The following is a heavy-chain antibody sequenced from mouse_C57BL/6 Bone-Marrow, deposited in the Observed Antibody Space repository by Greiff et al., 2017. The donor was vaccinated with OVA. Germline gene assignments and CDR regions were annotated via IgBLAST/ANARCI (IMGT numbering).Heavy chain of an antibody. D-gene: IGHD1-1*01. J-gene: IGHJ4*01. CDR1: GYTFTSYW. Sequence: VKLMQPGTELVKPGASVKLSCKASGYTFTSYWMHWVKQRPGQGLEWIGNINPSNGGTNYNEKFKSKATLTVDKSSSTAYMQLSSLTSEDSAVYYCARSGLLRDGNAMDYWGQGTSVTVSS. CDR2: INPSNGGT. V-gene: IGHV1-53*01. CDR3: ARSGLLRDGNAMDY.